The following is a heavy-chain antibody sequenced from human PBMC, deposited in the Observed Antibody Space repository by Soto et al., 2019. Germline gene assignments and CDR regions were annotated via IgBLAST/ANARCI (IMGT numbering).Heavy chain of an antibody. CDR2: IDPSDSYT. Sequence: RGESLKISCKVSGYSFTSYWISGVRQMPGKGLEWMGRIDPSDSYTNYSPSFQGHVTISADKSISTAYLQWSSLKASDTAMYYCARQRWLQSGLDFDYWGQGTLVTVSS. CDR1: GYSFTSYW. CDR3: ARQRWLQSGLDFDY. J-gene: IGHJ4*02. V-gene: IGHV5-10-1*01. D-gene: IGHD5-12*01.